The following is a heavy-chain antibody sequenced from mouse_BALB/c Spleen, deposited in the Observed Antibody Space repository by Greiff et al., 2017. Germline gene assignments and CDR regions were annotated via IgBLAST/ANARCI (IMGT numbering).Heavy chain of an antibody. D-gene: IGHD1-1*01. Sequence: QVQLQQSGAELVRPGSSVKISCKASGYAFSSYWMNWVKQRPGQGLEWIGQIYPGDGDTNYNGKFKGKATLTADKSSSTAYMQLSSLTSEDSAVYFCAREEGITTVVATDADWGQGTLVTVSA. CDR2: IYPGDGDT. J-gene: IGHJ3*01. CDR3: AREEGITTVVATDAD. V-gene: IGHV1-80*01. CDR1: GYAFSSYW.